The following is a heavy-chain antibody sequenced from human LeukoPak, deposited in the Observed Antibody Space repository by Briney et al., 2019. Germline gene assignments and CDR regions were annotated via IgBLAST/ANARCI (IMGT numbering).Heavy chain of an antibody. CDR1: GYSFTSYW. CDR2: ISSSSSYI. D-gene: IGHD3-3*01. J-gene: IGHJ5*02. V-gene: IGHV3-21*01. Sequence: GESLKISCKGSGYSFTSYWIGWVRQMPGKGLEWVSSISSSSSYIYYADSVKGRFTISRDNAKNSLYLQMNSLRAEDTAVYYCARAGGRFLEWLFPDRWGQGTLVTVSS. CDR3: ARAGGRFLEWLFPDR.